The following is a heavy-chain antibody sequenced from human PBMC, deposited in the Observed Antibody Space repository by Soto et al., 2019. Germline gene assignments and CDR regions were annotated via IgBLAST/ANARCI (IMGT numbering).Heavy chain of an antibody. D-gene: IGHD5-12*01. CDR3: AHDFRDGYNRDYFDY. V-gene: IGHV2-5*02. J-gene: IGHJ4*02. CDR2: IYWDDDK. Sequence: QITLKESGPTLVKPTQTLTLTCTFSGFSLSTSGVGVGWIRQPPGKALEWLALIYWDDDKRYSPSLKSRLTIXXDXSXXQVVLTMTNMDPVDTATYYCAHDFRDGYNRDYFDYWGQGTLVTVSS. CDR1: GFSLSTSGVG.